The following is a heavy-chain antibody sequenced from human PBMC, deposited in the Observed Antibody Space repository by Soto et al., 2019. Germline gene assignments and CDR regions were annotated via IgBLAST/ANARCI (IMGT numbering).Heavy chain of an antibody. V-gene: IGHV3-23*01. CDR2: MSGSSSTT. J-gene: IGHJ4*02. CDR1: GLTFSNYA. Sequence: LRLSCATSGLTFSNYAMSWVRQAPGGGLEWVSSMSGSSSTTYYADSVRGRFTISRDRSKNTLYLQMSSLRAEDTALYYCAKNQERELPRVIDFWGQGTLVTVSS. CDR3: AKNQERELPRVIDF. D-gene: IGHD1-7*01.